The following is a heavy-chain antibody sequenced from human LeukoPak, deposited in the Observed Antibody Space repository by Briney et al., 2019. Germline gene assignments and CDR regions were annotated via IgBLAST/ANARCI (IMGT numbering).Heavy chain of an antibody. V-gene: IGHV3-23*01. Sequence: GGSLRLSCAASGFTFSSYAMSWVRQAPGKGLEWVSAISGSGGSTYYADSVKGRFTISRDNAKNSLYLQMNSLRAEDTAVYYCASLPAVVVPAAIRGYFQHWGQGTLVTVSS. D-gene: IGHD2-2*01. CDR3: ASLPAVVVPAAIRGYFQH. CDR1: GFTFSSYA. CDR2: ISGSGGST. J-gene: IGHJ1*01.